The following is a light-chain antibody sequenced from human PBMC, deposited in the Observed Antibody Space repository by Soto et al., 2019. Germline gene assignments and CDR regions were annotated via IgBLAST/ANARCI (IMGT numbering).Light chain of an antibody. J-gene: IGLJ1*01. CDR3: SSYTISSTYV. CDR2: DVS. CDR1: SSDVGGYNY. V-gene: IGLV2-14*01. Sequence: QSALTQPASVSGSPGQSIAISFTGTSSDVGGYNYVSWYQQHPGKAPKLLINDVSNRPSGVSSRFSGSKSGNTASLTISGLQAEDEADYYCSSYTISSTYVFGTGTKLTVL.